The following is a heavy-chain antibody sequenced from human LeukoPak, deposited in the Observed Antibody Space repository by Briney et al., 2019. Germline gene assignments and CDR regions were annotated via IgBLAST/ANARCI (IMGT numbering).Heavy chain of an antibody. CDR3: AKPSRDFDSSGYSHFDY. V-gene: IGHV3-23*01. D-gene: IGHD3-22*01. J-gene: IGHJ4*02. Sequence: LTGGSLRLSCAASGFTFSSYAMSWVRQAPGKGLEWVSAISGSGGSTYYADSVKGRFTISRDNSKNTLYLQMNSLRAEDTAVYYCAKPSRDFDSSGYSHFDYWGQGTLVTVFS. CDR2: ISGSGGST. CDR1: GFTFSSYA.